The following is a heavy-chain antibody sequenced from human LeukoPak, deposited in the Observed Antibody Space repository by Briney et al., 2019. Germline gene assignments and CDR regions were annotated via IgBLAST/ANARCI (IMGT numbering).Heavy chain of an antibody. CDR1: GFTFDDYT. Sequence: PGGSLRLSCAASGFTFDDYTMHWVRQAPGKGLEWVSLISWDGGSTYYADSVKGRFTISRDNSKNSLYLQMNSLRTEDTALYYCAKDMEALGKLSSGWSHWGQGTLVTVSS. D-gene: IGHD6-19*01. CDR2: ISWDGGST. CDR3: AKDMEALGKLSSGWSH. V-gene: IGHV3-43*01. J-gene: IGHJ4*02.